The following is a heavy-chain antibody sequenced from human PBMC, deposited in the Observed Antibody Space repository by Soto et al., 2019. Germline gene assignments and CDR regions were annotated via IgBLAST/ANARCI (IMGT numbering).Heavy chain of an antibody. CDR2: ISYDGSNK. J-gene: IGHJ4*02. CDR1: GFTFSSYA. D-gene: IGHD3-22*01. CDR3: AREDSSGPFDY. Sequence: GGSLRLSCAASGFTFSSYAMHWVRQAPGKGLEWVAVISYDGSNKYYADSVKGRFTISRDNSKNTLYLQMNSLRAEDTAVYYCAREDSSGPFDYWGQGTLVTVSS. V-gene: IGHV3-30-3*01.